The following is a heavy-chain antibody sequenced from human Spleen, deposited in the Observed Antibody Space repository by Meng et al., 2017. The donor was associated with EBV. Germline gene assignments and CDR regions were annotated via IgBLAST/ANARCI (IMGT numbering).Heavy chain of an antibody. J-gene: IGHJ4*02. V-gene: IGHV4-61*01. CDR2: IYHGGGT. CDR3: ARALWNKVDF. D-gene: IGHD1/OR15-1a*01. CDR1: GASVNSGSYY. Sequence: QSLLESSGPRLIKPSETLSLTCSVSGASVNSGSYYWSWIRQPPGKELEWIGYIYHGGGTSYNPSIKSRVTISVDASKNEFSLKLFSVTAADTAVYYCARALWNKVDFWGQGTLVTVSS.